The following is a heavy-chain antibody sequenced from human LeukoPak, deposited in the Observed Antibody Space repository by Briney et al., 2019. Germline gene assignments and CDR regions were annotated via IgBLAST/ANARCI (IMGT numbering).Heavy chain of an antibody. CDR1: GGSISSGNYQ. CDR3: AKGTGGTFYYFDY. CDR2: IYTSGST. V-gene: IGHV4-61*02. D-gene: IGHD2-8*02. J-gene: IGHJ4*02. Sequence: SQTLSLTCTVSGGSISSGNYQWTWIRQPAGKGLEWIGRIYTSGSTNCNPSLKSRVTISVDTSKNQFSLKLSSVTAADTAVYYCAKGTGGTFYYFDYWGQGTLVTASS.